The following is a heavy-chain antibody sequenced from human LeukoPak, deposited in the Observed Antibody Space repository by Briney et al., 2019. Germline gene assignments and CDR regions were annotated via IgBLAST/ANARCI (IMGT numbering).Heavy chain of an antibody. J-gene: IGHJ4*02. D-gene: IGHD2-15*01. CDR3: AKAPVTSCRGAFCYPFDY. CDR2: MSSSDDGR. Sequence: GGSLRLSCAASGFTFSSYDIHWVRQAPGKGLEWVSAMSSSDDGRYYAASVRGRFTISRDTSRSTLYLQMNSLRAEDAAVYYCAKAPVTSCRGAFCYPFDYWGQGTLVTVSS. V-gene: IGHV3-23*01. CDR1: GFTFSSYD.